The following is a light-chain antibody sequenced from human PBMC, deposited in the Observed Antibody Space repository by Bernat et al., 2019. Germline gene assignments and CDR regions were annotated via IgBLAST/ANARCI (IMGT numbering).Light chain of an antibody. Sequence: DIQMTQSPSSLSASVGDRVTITCRASQDISNSLNWYQKKPGTAPRLLIYSASGLPSGVPSRFSGSGSGTDFTLTIRSLQLEDFATYYCQQTDGSPTWTFGPGTTVEVK. CDR2: SAS. J-gene: IGKJ1*01. CDR1: QDISNS. CDR3: QQTDGSPTWT. V-gene: IGKV1-39*01.